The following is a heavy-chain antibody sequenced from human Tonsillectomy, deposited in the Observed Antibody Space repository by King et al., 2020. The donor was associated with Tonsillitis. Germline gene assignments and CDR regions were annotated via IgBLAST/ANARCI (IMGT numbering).Heavy chain of an antibody. CDR3: ARDLVDYGWFDP. CDR2: IYSGGST. J-gene: IGHJ5*02. CDR1: GFTVSSSY. D-gene: IGHD4-17*01. Sequence: EQLVQSGGGLVQPGGSLRLSCAASGFTVSSSYLNWVRQAPGKGLEWVSVIYSGGSTYYADSVKGRFTISRDNSKNTLYLQMNSLRAEDTAVYYCARDLVDYGWFDPWGQGTLVTVSS. V-gene: IGHV3-66*01.